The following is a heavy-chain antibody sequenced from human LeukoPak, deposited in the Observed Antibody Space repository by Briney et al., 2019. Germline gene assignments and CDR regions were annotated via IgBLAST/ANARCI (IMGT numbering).Heavy chain of an antibody. CDR3: ASPGYSYGISFDY. D-gene: IGHD5-18*01. CDR2: IYYSGST. V-gene: IGHV4-39*01. CDR1: GGSISSSSYF. Sequence: SETLSLTCTVSGGSISSSSYFWGWIRQPPGKGLEWIGSIYYSGSTYYNPSLKSRVTISVDTSKNQFSLKLSSVTAADTAVYYCASPGYSYGISFDYWGQGTLVTVSS. J-gene: IGHJ4*02.